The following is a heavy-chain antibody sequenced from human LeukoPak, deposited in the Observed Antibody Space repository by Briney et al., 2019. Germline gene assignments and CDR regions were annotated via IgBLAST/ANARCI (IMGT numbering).Heavy chain of an antibody. V-gene: IGHV3-30*18. CDR2: ISYDGSNK. D-gene: IGHD4-17*01. CDR3: AKDEDHDYGDYYFDS. J-gene: IGHJ4*02. Sequence: GRSLRLSCAASGFTFSSYGMHWVRQAPGKGLEWVAGISYDGSNKYYADSVKGRFTISRDDSKNTLYLQMNSLRAEDTAVYYCAKDEDHDYGDYYFDSWGQGTLVTVSS. CDR1: GFTFSSYG.